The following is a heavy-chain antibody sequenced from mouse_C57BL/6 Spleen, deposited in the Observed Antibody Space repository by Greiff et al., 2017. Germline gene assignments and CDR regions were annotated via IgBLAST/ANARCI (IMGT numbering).Heavy chain of an antibody. CDR1: GYSITSGYY. D-gene: IGHD1-1*01. CDR2: ISYDGSN. V-gene: IGHV3-6*01. J-gene: IGHJ2*01. Sequence: EVKLMESGPGLVEPSQSLSLTCSVTGYSITSGYYWNWIRQFPGNKLEWMGYISYDGSNNYNPSLKNRISITRDTSKNQFFLKLNSVTTEDTATYYCARDYGSSDYWGQGTTRTVSS. CDR3: ARDYGSSDY.